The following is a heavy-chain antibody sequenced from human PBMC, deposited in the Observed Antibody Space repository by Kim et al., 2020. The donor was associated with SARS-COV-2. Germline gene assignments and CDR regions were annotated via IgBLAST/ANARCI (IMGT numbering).Heavy chain of an antibody. CDR2: IGTAGDT. CDR3: ARGGGSGSYSGDAFDI. V-gene: IGHV3-13*04. Sequence: GGSLRLSCAASGFTFSSYDMHWVRQATGKGLEWVSAIGTAGDTYYPGSVKGRFTISRENAKNSLYLQMNSLGAGDTAVYYCARGGGSGSYSGDAFDIWGQGTMVTVSP. CDR1: GFTFSSYD. D-gene: IGHD3-10*01. J-gene: IGHJ3*02.